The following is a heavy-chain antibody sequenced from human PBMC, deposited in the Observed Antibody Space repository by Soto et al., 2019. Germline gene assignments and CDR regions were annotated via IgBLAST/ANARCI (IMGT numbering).Heavy chain of an antibody. CDR2: ISHDGSKK. V-gene: IGHV3-30*03. D-gene: IGHD3-9*01. J-gene: IGHJ4*02. Sequence: QVQLVESGGGVVQPGRSLRLSCEASGFSFNSYEMNWVRQAPGKGPEWVAFISHDGSKKSYVASVKGRFTISRDNSKNMLYLQLNSLRVDETAEYFCARLPYVTGIPILIDHWGQGTLVTVSP. CDR1: GFSFNSYE. CDR3: ARLPYVTGIPILIDH.